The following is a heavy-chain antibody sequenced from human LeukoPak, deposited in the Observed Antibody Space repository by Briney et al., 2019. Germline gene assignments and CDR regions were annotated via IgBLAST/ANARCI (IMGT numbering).Heavy chain of an antibody. J-gene: IGHJ6*03. CDR3: ARREVTYSSSSVSYYYYYYMDV. D-gene: IGHD6-6*01. V-gene: IGHV5-51*01. Sequence: GESLKISCKGSGYSFTSYWIGWVRQMPGKGLEWMGIIYPGDSDTRYSPSFQGQVTISADKSISTAYLQWSSLKASDTAMYYCARREVTYSSSSVSYYYYYYMDVWGKGTTVTVSS. CDR2: IYPGDSDT. CDR1: GYSFTSYW.